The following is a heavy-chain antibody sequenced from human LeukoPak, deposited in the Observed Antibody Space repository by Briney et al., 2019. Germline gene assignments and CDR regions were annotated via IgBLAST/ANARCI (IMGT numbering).Heavy chain of an antibody. CDR2: MNPNSGNT. CDR3: ARGPTYYDFWSGYRSDRTFDI. CDR1: GYTFTSYD. Sequence: GASVKVSCKASGYTFTSYDINWVRQATGQGLEWMGWMNPNSGNTGYAQKFQGRVTITRNTSISTAYMELSSLRSEDTAVYYCARGPTYYDFWSGYRSDRTFDIWGQGTMVTVSS. V-gene: IGHV1-8*03. J-gene: IGHJ3*02. D-gene: IGHD3-3*01.